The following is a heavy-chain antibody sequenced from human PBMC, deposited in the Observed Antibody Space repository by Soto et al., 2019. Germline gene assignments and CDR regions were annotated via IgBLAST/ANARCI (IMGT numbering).Heavy chain of an antibody. Sequence: EVQLVESGGGLVQPGGSLRLSCAASGFAFSTYSMNWVRQAPGKGLEWLSFISSAGTSTYYADSVKGRFTISRDNAQNSLYLHMNSLRAEDTAVYYCARHLLCSAGSCFPYRFDCWGQGTLVTISS. CDR3: ARHLLCSAGSCFPYRFDC. D-gene: IGHD2-15*01. CDR1: GFAFSTYS. CDR2: ISSAGTST. J-gene: IGHJ4*02. V-gene: IGHV3-48*01.